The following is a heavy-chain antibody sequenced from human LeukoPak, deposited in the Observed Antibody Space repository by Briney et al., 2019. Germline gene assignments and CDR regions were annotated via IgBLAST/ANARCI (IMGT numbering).Heavy chain of an antibody. CDR2: ISYDGSNK. Sequence: GGSLRLSCAASGFTFSNSWMHWVRQAPGKGLEWVAVISYDGSNKYYADSVKGRFTISRDNSKNTLYLQMNSLRAEDTAVYYCAKDSPNCSGGSCYDYWGQGTLVTVSS. CDR1: GFTFSNSW. CDR3: AKDSPNCSGGSCYDY. D-gene: IGHD2-15*01. J-gene: IGHJ4*02. V-gene: IGHV3-30*18.